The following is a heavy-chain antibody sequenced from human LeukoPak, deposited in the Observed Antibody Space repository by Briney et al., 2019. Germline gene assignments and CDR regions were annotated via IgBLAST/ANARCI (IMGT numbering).Heavy chain of an antibody. J-gene: IGHJ4*02. CDR2: IYYSGST. Sequence: KPSETLSLTCTVSGGSISSYYWSWIRQPPGKGLEWIGYIYYSGSTNYNPSLKSRVTISVDTSKNQFSLKLGSVTAADTAVYYCARQRGYKSKSFDYWGQGTLVTVSS. CDR3: ARQRGYKSKSFDY. D-gene: IGHD5-24*01. CDR1: GGSISSYY. V-gene: IGHV4-59*08.